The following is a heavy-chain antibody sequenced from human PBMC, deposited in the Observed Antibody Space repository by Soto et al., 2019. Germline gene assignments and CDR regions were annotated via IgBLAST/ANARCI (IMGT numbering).Heavy chain of an antibody. V-gene: IGHV1-2*04. D-gene: IGHD6-19*01. CDR2: INPNSGGT. Sequence: ASVKVSCKASGYTFTGYYMHWVREAPGQGLEWMGWINPNSGGTNYAQKFQGWVTMTRDTSISTAYMELSRLRSDDTAVYYCARDRGPGIAVPGTESAFDIWGQGTMVTYSS. CDR1: GYTFTGYY. J-gene: IGHJ3*02. CDR3: ARDRGPGIAVPGTESAFDI.